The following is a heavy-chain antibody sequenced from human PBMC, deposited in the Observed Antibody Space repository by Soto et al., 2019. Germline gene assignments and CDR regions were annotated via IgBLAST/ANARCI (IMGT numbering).Heavy chain of an antibody. Sequence: EVQLVESGGGLVKPGGSLXXXXXVSEFTFTXAWMNWVRQAPGKGLEWVGRIKSKTDGGTTDYAAPVKGRFTISRDDSKNTVYLQMNSLKSEDTAVYYCATPSDMDYWGQGTLVTVSS. CDR2: IKSKTDGGTT. CDR3: ATPSDMDY. CDR1: EFTFTXAW. V-gene: IGHV3-15*07. J-gene: IGHJ4*02.